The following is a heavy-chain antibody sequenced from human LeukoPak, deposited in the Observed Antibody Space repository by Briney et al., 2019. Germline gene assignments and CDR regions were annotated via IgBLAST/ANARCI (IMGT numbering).Heavy chain of an antibody. CDR1: GFTFSSYE. CDR3: ARERAACGGDCNDY. D-gene: IGHD2-21*02. Sequence: GGSLRLSCVASGFTFSSYEMNWVRQAPGKGLEWISYISSSVSDIHYADSVKGRFTISRDNAKNSLYLQMSSLRVEDTAVYYCARERAACGGDCNDYWGQGTLVTVSS. CDR2: ISSSVSDI. V-gene: IGHV3-48*03. J-gene: IGHJ4*02.